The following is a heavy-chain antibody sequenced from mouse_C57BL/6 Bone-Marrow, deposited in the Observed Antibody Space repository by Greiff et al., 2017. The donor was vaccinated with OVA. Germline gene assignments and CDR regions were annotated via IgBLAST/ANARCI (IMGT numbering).Heavy chain of an antibody. V-gene: IGHV1-69*01. D-gene: IGHD1-1*01. J-gene: IGHJ4*01. Sequence: QVQLQQPGAELVMPGASVKLSCKASGYTFTSYWMHWVKQRPGQGLEWIGEIDPSDSYTNYNQKFKGKSTLTVDRSSSTAYMQLSSLTSEDSAVYYCARSPYYGSSYYYAMDYWGQGTSVTVSS. CDR2: IDPSDSYT. CDR1: GYTFTSYW. CDR3: ARSPYYGSSYYYAMDY.